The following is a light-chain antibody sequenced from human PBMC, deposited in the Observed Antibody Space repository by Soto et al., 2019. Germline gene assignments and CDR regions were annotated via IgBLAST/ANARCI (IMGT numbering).Light chain of an antibody. CDR1: QSVSSSY. V-gene: IGKV3-20*01. Sequence: EIVLTQSPGTLSLSPGERATISCRASQSVSSSYLAWYQQKPDQAPRLLIYGASSRATGIPDRFSGSGSGTDFTLTISRLEPEDFAVYYCQQYGSSPRTFGQGTKVDIK. CDR3: QQYGSSPRT. J-gene: IGKJ1*01. CDR2: GAS.